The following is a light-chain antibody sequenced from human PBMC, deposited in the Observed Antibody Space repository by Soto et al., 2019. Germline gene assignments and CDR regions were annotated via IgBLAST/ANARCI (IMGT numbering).Light chain of an antibody. CDR1: QSVRSNC. CDR2: GAS. J-gene: IGKJ5*01. CDR3: QQYGSSPQT. V-gene: IGKV3-20*01. Sequence: EIVLTQSPGTLSMSPGESATLSCRASQSVRSNCLAWYQQKPGQAPRLLIYGASNRATGIPDRFSGSGSGTDFTLTISRLEPEDFAVYYCQQYGSSPQTVGQGTRLEI.